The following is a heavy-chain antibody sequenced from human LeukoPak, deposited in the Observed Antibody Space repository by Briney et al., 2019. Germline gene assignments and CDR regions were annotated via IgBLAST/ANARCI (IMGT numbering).Heavy chain of an antibody. D-gene: IGHD3-10*01. Sequence: PSETLSLTCTVSGGSISSSSYYWGWIRQPPGKGLEWIGSIYYSGSTYYNPSLKSRVTMSVDTSKNQFSLKLSSVTAADTAVYYCARDLGDGARGVNGGYFDYWGQGTLVTVSS. J-gene: IGHJ4*02. CDR2: IYYSGST. CDR1: GGSISSSSYY. CDR3: ARDLGDGARGVNGGYFDY. V-gene: IGHV4-39*07.